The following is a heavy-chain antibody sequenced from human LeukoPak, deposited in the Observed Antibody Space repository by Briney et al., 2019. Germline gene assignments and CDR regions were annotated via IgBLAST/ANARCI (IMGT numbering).Heavy chain of an antibody. CDR1: GFTFSSYW. D-gene: IGHD4-23*01. J-gene: IGHJ4*02. Sequence: GGSLRLSCAASGFTFSSYWMNWVRQAPGKGLVWVSRIASDGSSTTYADSVKGRFSISRDNAKNTLYLQMNSLRAEDTAMYYCARGRPHGNDYWGQGTLVTVSS. CDR2: IASDGSST. CDR3: ARGRPHGNDY. V-gene: IGHV3-74*01.